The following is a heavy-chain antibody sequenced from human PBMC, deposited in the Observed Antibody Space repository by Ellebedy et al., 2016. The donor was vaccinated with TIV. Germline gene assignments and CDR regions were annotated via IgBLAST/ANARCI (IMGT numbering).Heavy chain of an antibody. V-gene: IGHV5-10-1*01. CDR1: GYNFSNNW. D-gene: IGHD4-17*01. CDR2: INPCDSDT. J-gene: IGHJ5*02. Sequence: GESLKISCKTSGYNFSNNWISWVRQKPGKGLEWMGRINPCDSDTDYTPSFRGHVTMSVDKSISFAFLQWSSLQASDTAMYYCAGRGDSDFDPWGQGTVVTVSP. CDR3: AGRGDSDFDP.